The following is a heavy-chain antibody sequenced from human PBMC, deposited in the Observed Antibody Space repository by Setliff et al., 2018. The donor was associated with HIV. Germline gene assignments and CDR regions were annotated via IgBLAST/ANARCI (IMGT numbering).Heavy chain of an antibody. CDR3: ARGSQAAVGMYYFDY. CDR2: IRSNGYST. J-gene: IGHJ4*02. V-gene: IGHV3-64*02. Sequence: PGESLKISCAASGFTFSNYAMHWVRQAPGKGLEYVSGIRSNGYSTYYADSVKGRFTISRDNSKNTVYLQMGSLRAEDMALYYCARGSQAAVGMYYFDYWGQGTLVTVSS. CDR1: GFTFSNYA. D-gene: IGHD6-13*01.